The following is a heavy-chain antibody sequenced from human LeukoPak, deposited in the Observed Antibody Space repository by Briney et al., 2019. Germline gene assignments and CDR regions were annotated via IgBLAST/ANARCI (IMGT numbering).Heavy chain of an antibody. CDR1: GFTFSSYG. CDR2: IRYDGSNK. J-gene: IGHJ6*03. Sequence: GGSLRLSCAASGFTFSSYGMHWVRQAPGKGLEWVAFIRYDGSNKYYADSVKGRFTISRDNSKNTLYLQMNSLRAEDTAVYYCARDQGTTVTTLTGVYYYYYMDVWGKGTTVTISS. V-gene: IGHV3-30*02. D-gene: IGHD4-17*01. CDR3: ARDQGTTVTTLTGVYYYYYMDV.